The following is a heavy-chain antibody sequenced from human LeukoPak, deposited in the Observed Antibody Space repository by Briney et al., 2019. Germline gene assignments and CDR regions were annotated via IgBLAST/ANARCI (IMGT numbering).Heavy chain of an antibody. D-gene: IGHD6-19*01. CDR3: ARGRAEYSSGWFFDY. Sequence: SETLSLTCAVYGGSFSGYYWSWIRQPPGKGLEYIGEINHGGSTKYNPSLKSRVTISVDTSKSQFPLKLSSVTAADTAVYYCARGRAEYSSGWFFDYWGPGTLVTVSS. CDR2: INHGGST. V-gene: IGHV4-34*01. CDR1: GGSFSGYY. J-gene: IGHJ4*02.